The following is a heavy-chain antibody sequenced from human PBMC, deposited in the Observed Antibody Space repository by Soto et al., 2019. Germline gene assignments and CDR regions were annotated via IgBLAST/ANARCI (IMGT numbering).Heavy chain of an antibody. CDR1: GFTFSSYA. Sequence: GSLRLSCAASGFTFSSYAMSWVRQAPGKGLEWVSAISGSGGSTYYADSVKGRFTISRDNSKNTLYLQMNSLRAEDTAVYYCAKDLHFITMIVVVLDYWGQGTLVTVSS. V-gene: IGHV3-23*01. CDR3: AKDLHFITMIVVVLDY. D-gene: IGHD3-22*01. J-gene: IGHJ4*02. CDR2: ISGSGGST.